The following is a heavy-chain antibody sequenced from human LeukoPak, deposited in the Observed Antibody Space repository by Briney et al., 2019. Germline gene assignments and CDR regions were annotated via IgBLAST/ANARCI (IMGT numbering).Heavy chain of an antibody. CDR1: GFTFSDYY. D-gene: IGHD4-17*01. CDR3: ARVLYGDYSPFDS. Sequence: GGSLRLSCAASGFTFSDYYMSWIRQSPGKGLEWVSCISSSGFTIFYADSVMGRFTISKDNARNSLYLQMNSLRAEDTAVYYCARVLYGDYSPFDSWGQGTLVTVSS. CDR2: ISSSGFTI. V-gene: IGHV3-11*01. J-gene: IGHJ4*02.